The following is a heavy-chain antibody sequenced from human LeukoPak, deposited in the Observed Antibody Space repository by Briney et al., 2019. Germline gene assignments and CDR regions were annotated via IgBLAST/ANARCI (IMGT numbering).Heavy chain of an antibody. CDR2: ISSSSYI. Sequence: GGSLRLSCAASGFTFSSYSMNWVRQAPGKGLEGVSSISSSSYIYYADSVKGRFTISRDNAKNSLYLQMNSLRAEDTAVYYCAREVQWLGNYFDYWGQGTLVTVSS. J-gene: IGHJ4*02. V-gene: IGHV3-21*01. CDR3: AREVQWLGNYFDY. CDR1: GFTFSSYS. D-gene: IGHD6-19*01.